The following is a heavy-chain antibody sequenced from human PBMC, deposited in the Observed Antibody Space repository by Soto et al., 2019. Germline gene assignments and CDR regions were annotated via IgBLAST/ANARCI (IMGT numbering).Heavy chain of an antibody. CDR3: SRLNRCKTTSSYFDY. CDR1: GGSFSGYY. D-gene: IGHD2-2*01. CDR2: INHSGST. J-gene: IGHJ4*02. Sequence: PSETLSLTCAVYGGSFSGYYWSWIRQPPGKGLEWIGEINHSGSTNYNPSLKSRVTISEDTSKNQFSLKLSSVTAADTAVFYCSRLNRCKTTSSYFDYWGQGTLVTVS. V-gene: IGHV4-34*01.